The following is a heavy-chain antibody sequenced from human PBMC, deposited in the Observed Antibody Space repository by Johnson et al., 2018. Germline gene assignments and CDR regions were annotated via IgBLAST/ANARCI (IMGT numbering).Heavy chain of an antibody. CDR2: IYYSGTT. V-gene: IGHV4-61*01. CDR3: ARAGRFGELSHFDS. CDR1: GDSVSDNSYY. Sequence: QVQLQESGPGLVKPSETLSLTCIVSGDSVSDNSYYLGWIRQPPGKNLEWIGHIYYSGTTNYNPSLKSRVTLSLDTSTNQFSLNLNSVTAADTAEYFFARAGRFGELSHFDSWGQGTLVTVSS. J-gene: IGHJ4*02. D-gene: IGHD3-10*01.